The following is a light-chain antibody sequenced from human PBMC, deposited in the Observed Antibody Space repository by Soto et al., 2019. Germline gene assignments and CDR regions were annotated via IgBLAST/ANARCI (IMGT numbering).Light chain of an antibody. CDR1: QSVSSSY. CDR3: QQYSNWPLT. V-gene: IGKV3-20*01. CDR2: GAS. Sequence: ILSQSPGTLSLSQGERATLSCRASQSVSSSYLAWYQQKPGQAPRLLIYGASSRATGIPDRFSGSGSGTDFTLTISRLEPEDFAVYYCQQYSNWPLTFGGGTKVDI. J-gene: IGKJ4*01.